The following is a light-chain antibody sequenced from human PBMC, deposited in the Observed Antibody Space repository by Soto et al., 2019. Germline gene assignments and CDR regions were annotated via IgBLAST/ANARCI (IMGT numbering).Light chain of an antibody. CDR1: QSISSSY. V-gene: IGKV3D-20*02. CDR3: QQRNSYTIT. J-gene: IGKJ5*01. Sequence: EIVLTQSPGTLSLSPGDRVTLSCRPSQSISSSYLAWYQQTPGQAPRXXIYGASRRDTGIADRFSGSGAGTEFTLTISSLQPEDFATYYCQQRNSYTITFGQGTRLEIK. CDR2: GAS.